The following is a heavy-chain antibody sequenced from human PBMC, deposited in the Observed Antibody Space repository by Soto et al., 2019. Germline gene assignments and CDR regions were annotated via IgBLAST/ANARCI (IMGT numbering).Heavy chain of an antibody. V-gene: IGHV3-7*05. Sequence: PGGSLRLSCAASGFRLGTYWMSWVRQAPGRGLEWVANIEQDGSEKYYVDSVKGRFTISRDNAKNSLYLQMNSLRAEDTAVYYCARGPLYNFWSGKDYWGQGTLVTVSS. CDR3: ARGPLYNFWSGKDY. J-gene: IGHJ4*02. CDR1: GFRLGTYW. CDR2: IEQDGSEK. D-gene: IGHD3-3*01.